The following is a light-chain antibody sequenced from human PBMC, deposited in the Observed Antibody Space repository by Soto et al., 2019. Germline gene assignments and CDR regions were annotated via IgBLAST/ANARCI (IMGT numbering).Light chain of an antibody. CDR2: AAS. J-gene: IGKJ4*01. CDR3: QQSHATPT. V-gene: IGKV1-39*01. CDR1: QTISVD. Sequence: DIRMTQSPSSLSASIGDRVTITCRASQTISVDLNWYQQKPGRVPTLLIFAASTLHIVVPSRFVGSGSGTDFTLTTSRLQNPDLPTSYCQQSHATPTFGGGTKVDI.